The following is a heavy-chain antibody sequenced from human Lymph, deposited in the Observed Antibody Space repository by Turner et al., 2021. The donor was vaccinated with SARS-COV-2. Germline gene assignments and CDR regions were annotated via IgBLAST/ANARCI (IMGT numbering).Heavy chain of an antibody. D-gene: IGHD4-17*01. CDR2: ISSSSSYI. J-gene: IGHJ4*02. Sequence: EVQLVESGGGLVKPGGSLRRSCAASGFTFSTYSMKWVRQAPGKGLEWISSISSSSSYIYYADSVKGRFTISRDDAKNSLYLQMNSLRAEDTAVYYCARDIPTTADYFDYWGQGTLVTVSS. CDR3: ARDIPTTADYFDY. CDR1: GFTFSTYS. V-gene: IGHV3-21*01.